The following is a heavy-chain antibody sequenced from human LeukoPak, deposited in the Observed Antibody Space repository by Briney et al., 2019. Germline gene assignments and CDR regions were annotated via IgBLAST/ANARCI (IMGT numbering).Heavy chain of an antibody. V-gene: IGHV3-7*01. CDR1: GFTFSSYW. J-gene: IGHJ4*02. Sequence: PGGSLRLSCAASGFTFSSYWMGWVRQSPAKGLEWVASIQQGGSHKYYVDSVKGRFTISRDNAKNSLFLQMDSLRAEDTAVYYCARGIWNYVAGYWGQGTLVTVSS. D-gene: IGHD1-7*01. CDR3: ARGIWNYVAGY. CDR2: IQQGGSHK.